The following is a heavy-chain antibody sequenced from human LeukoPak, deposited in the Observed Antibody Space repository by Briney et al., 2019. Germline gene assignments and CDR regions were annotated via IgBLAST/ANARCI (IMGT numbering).Heavy chain of an antibody. J-gene: IGHJ6*02. CDR3: ARGPPPITLYYYYGMDV. Sequence: SETLSLTCTVSGGSLSGYYWSWVRQPPGKGVECIWYIYYSGSTNYNPSLKSRATISLDTSKNQISLKMSNVTAADTGVYYCARGPPPITLYYYYGMDVWGQGTTVTVSS. D-gene: IGHD1-14*01. CDR1: GGSLSGYY. CDR2: IYYSGST. V-gene: IGHV4-59*01.